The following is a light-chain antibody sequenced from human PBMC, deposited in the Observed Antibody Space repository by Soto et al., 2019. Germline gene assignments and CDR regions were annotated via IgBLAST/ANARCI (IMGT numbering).Light chain of an antibody. CDR1: DSIDRY. J-gene: IGKJ3*01. CDR3: QRTYNAPFT. CDR2: AAS. Sequence: DIQMTQSPSSLSAFVGDTVTINCRATDSIDRYLNWYQQKPGQAPRVLITAASTVESGVPSRFSGSGSGTDFTLPINKLPPEDFATYYCQRTYNAPFTFGPGTKVSIK. V-gene: IGKV1-39*01.